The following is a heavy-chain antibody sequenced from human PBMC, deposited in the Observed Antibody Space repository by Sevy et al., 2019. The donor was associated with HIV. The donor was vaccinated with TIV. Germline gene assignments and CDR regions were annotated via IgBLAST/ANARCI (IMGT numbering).Heavy chain of an antibody. CDR3: ARWAHYYDSSGFDY. CDR1: GFTVSSNY. D-gene: IGHD3-22*01. CDR2: IYSGGST. V-gene: IGHV3-53*01. Sequence: GGSLRLSCAASGFTVSSNYMSWVRQAPGKGLEWVSVIYSGGSTYYADSVNGRFTISRDNSKNTLYLEMNSRRTEDTAVYYCARWAHYYDSSGFDYWGKGTLVTVSS. J-gene: IGHJ4*02.